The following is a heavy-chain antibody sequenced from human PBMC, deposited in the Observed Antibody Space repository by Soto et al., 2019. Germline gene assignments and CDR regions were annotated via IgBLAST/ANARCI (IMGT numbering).Heavy chain of an antibody. D-gene: IGHD6-19*01. CDR1: GFTFSTYA. V-gene: IGHV3-30-3*01. CDR3: ARAHSSGWNSFDY. CDR2: ISYDGSNK. Sequence: QVQLVESGGGVVQPGRSLRLPCAASGFTFSTYAMLWGRQAPGKGLEWVAVISYDGSNKYYADYVKGRITITRDNSKNTLYLQMNSLRAEDTAVYYCARAHSSGWNSFDYWGQGPLVTVSS. J-gene: IGHJ4*02.